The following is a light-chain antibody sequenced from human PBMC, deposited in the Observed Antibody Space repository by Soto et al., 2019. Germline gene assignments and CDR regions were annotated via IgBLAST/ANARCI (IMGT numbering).Light chain of an antibody. V-gene: IGLV2-23*03. CDR3: CSYAGSSTFVV. Sequence: QSALTQPASVSGSPGQSITISCTGTSSDVGTYNLVSWYQQHPGKAPKHIIYEGSKRPSGISNRFSGSKSGNTASLTISGLQAEDEADYHCCSYAGSSTFVVFGGGTKLTVL. CDR1: SSDVGTYNL. J-gene: IGLJ2*01. CDR2: EGS.